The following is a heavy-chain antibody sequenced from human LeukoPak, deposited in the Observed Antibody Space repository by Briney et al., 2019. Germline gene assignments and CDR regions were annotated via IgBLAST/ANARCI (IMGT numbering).Heavy chain of an antibody. Sequence: GSLRLSCAASGFTFSDYYMTWIRQAPGKGLEWISYISSGGRTMYYTDSVKGRFTISRDNAKNSLYLQMNSLRADDTAVYYCAKGGLVHRFDPWGQGTLVTVSS. CDR1: GFTFSDYY. CDR2: ISSGGRTM. V-gene: IGHV3-11*01. CDR3: AKGGLVHRFDP. J-gene: IGHJ5*02.